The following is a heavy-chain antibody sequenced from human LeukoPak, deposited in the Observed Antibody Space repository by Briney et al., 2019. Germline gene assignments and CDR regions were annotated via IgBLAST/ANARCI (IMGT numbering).Heavy chain of an antibody. CDR3: ARIGLWFGELFDDY. D-gene: IGHD3-10*01. V-gene: IGHV1-18*01. Sequence: ASVKVSCKASGDTSTSYGISWVRQAPGQGLEWMGWISAYNGNTNYAQKLQGRVTMTTDTSTSTAYMELRSLRSDDTAVYYCARIGLWFGELFDDYWGQGTLVTVSS. CDR2: ISAYNGNT. CDR1: GDTSTSYG. J-gene: IGHJ4*02.